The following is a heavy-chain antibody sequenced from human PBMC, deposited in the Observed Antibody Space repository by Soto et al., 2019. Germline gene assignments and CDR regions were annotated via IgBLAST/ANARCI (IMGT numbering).Heavy chain of an antibody. V-gene: IGHV3-23*01. CDR1: GFTFSSSA. CDR3: AKCSVGTVRTSGWCNWFDP. CDR2: IRVGGGDT. D-gene: IGHD6-19*01. Sequence: EVRLLESGGGLAQPGGSRRLSCAASGFTFSSSAMNWVRQAPGKGLEWVSSIRVGGGDTFYADSVRGRFTVSRDISRNILYLKMNSLRAEDTAIYYCAKCSVGTVRTSGWCNWFDPWGQGTLVTVSS. J-gene: IGHJ5*02.